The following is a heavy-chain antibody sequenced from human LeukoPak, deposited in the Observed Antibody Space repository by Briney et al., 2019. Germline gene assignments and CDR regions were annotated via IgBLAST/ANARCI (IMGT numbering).Heavy chain of an antibody. CDR2: ISSSGSTI. CDR3: AKALSSSYYDSSGSYSAFDI. V-gene: IGHV3-11*01. Sequence: GGSLRLSCAASGFTFSDYYMSWIRQAPGKGLEWVSYISSSGSTIYYADSVKGRFTISRDNAKNSLYLQMSSLRPEDMALYYCAKALSSSYYDSSGSYSAFDIWGQGTMVTVSS. J-gene: IGHJ3*02. CDR1: GFTFSDYY. D-gene: IGHD3-22*01.